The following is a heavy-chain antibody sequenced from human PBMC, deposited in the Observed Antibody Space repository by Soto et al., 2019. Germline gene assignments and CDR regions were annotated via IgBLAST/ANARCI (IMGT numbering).Heavy chain of an antibody. CDR1: GGTFSSHT. Sequence: QDQLVQSGAEVKKPGSSVKVSCKASGGTFSSHTFSWVRQAPGQGLEWMGRISPALGTATYAQKFQGRVTITANESATTVYMELNSLRSEDTAVYYCARPDFGDYWYFDLWGRGTLGTVSS. V-gene: IGHV1-69*08. D-gene: IGHD4-17*01. CDR2: ISPALGTA. CDR3: ARPDFGDYWYFDL. J-gene: IGHJ2*01.